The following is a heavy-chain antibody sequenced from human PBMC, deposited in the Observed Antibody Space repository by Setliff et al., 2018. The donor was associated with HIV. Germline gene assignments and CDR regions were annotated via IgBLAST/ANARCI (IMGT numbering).Heavy chain of an antibody. D-gene: IGHD4-17*01. Sequence: SETLSLTCTVSGGSISSGSYYWSWIRQPAGKGLEWIGRIYSSGSTNYNPSLRSRVTISVDTSKNQFPLKLSSVTAADTAVYYCARDSPLNDYGDYGLGYYGMDVWGQGTTVTVSS. CDR2: IYSSGST. J-gene: IGHJ6*02. CDR1: GGSISSGSYY. V-gene: IGHV4-61*02. CDR3: ARDSPLNDYGDYGLGYYGMDV.